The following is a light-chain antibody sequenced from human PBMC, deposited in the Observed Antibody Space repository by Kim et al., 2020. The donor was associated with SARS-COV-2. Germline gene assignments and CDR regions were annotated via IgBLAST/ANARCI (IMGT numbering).Light chain of an antibody. V-gene: IGLV1-44*01. CDR3: AAWDDSLNGSYV. J-gene: IGLJ1*01. Sequence: ELTQPPSEYGTPGQRVTISCSGSSSNIGINTVNWYQQLPGTAPKLLIYSNNQRPSGVPDRFSGSKSGTSASLAISGLQSEDEADYYCAAWDDSLNGSYVFGTGTKVTFL. CDR2: SNN. CDR1: SSNIGINT.